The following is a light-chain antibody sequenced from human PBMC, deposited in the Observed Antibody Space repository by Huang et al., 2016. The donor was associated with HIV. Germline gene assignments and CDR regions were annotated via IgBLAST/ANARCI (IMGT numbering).Light chain of an antibody. J-gene: IGKJ4*01. CDR3: QQRAGWPF. CDR2: DTA. CDR1: QRVSSY. V-gene: IGKV3-11*01. Sequence: EIVLTQSPATLSLSPGERATLACRASQRVSSYLAWYQQRPGQAPRLLIYDTAKRATGIPARFSGSGSGIDVTLTISSLGPEDVAVYYCQQRAGWPFFGGGTKVEIK.